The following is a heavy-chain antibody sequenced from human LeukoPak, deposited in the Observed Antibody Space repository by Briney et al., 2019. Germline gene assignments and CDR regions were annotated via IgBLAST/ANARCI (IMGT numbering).Heavy chain of an antibody. CDR2: INHSGST. J-gene: IGHJ4*02. V-gene: IGHV4-34*01. Sequence: PSETLSLTCAVYGGSFSGYYWSWIRQPPGKGLEWIGEINHSGSTNYNPSLKSRVTISVDTSKNQFSLKLSSVTAADTAEYYCARGPLWGSYRYTEVPHWGQGTLVTVSS. CDR1: GGSFSGYY. D-gene: IGHD3-16*02. CDR3: ARGPLWGSYRYTEVPH.